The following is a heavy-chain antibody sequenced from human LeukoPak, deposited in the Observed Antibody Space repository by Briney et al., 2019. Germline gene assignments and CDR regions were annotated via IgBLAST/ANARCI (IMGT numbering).Heavy chain of an antibody. V-gene: IGHV3-23*01. CDR3: AKRSLYDSSGFSYIEY. CDR1: GSTFSNYA. CDR2: ITPSGGGT. J-gene: IGHJ4*02. Sequence: GGSLRLSCAASGSTFSNYAMSWVRQAPGKGLEWVSAITPSGGGTYYADSVKGRFTISRDNSKNTLYLQMNSLRAEDTAVYYCAKRSLYDSSGFSYIEYWGQGTLVTVSS. D-gene: IGHD3-22*01.